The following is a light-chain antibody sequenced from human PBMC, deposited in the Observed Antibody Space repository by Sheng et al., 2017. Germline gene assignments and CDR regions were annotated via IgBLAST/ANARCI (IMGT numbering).Light chain of an antibody. CDR3: ETWNSSLGANVV. V-gene: IGLV1-51*02. Sequence: QSVLTQPPSVSAAPGQRVTISCSGSSSDIGKNYVSWYQQLPGTAPKLLIYENNKRPSGIPDRFSGSKSGTSATLGITGLQTGDEADYYCETWNSSLGANVVFGGGTKLTVL. CDR1: SSDIGKNY. CDR2: ENN. J-gene: IGLJ2*01.